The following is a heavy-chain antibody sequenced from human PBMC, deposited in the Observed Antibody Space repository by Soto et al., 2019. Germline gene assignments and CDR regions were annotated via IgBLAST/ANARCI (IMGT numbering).Heavy chain of an antibody. J-gene: IGHJ5*02. CDR1: GYTFTSYD. V-gene: IGHV1-8*01. Sequence: QVQLVQSGAEVKKPGASVKVSCKASGYTFTSYDINWVRQATGQGLEWMGWMNPNSGNTGYAQKFQGRVTMTRNTAISTANMEQSSLRSEDTAVYYCARGAHIVLVPAAEFEPWGQGTLVTVCS. CDR2: MNPNSGNT. D-gene: IGHD2-2*01. CDR3: ARGAHIVLVPAAEFEP.